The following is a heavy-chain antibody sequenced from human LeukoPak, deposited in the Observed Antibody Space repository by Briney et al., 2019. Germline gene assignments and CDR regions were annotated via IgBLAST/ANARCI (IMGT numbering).Heavy chain of an antibody. J-gene: IGHJ6*02. CDR3: AKGSDDYGDYGNYYYGMDV. CDR1: GGSISSSS. D-gene: IGHD4-17*01. V-gene: IGHV3-21*04. CDR2: ISSSSSYI. Sequence: ETLSLTCTVSGGSISSSSYYWGWIRRAPGMGLEWVSSISSSSSYIYYADSVKGRFTISRDNAKNSLYLQMNSLRAEDTALYYCAKGSDDYGDYGNYYYGMDVWGQGTTVTVSS.